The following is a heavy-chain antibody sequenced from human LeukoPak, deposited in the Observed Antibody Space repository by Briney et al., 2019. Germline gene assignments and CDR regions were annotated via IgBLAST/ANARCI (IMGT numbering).Heavy chain of an antibody. V-gene: IGHV1-2*02. D-gene: IGHD3-22*01. CDR1: GYTFTGYY. CDR2: INPNSGGT. Sequence: GASVKVSCKASGYTFTGYYMHWVRQAPGQGLEWMGWINPNSGGTNYAQKFRGRVTMTRDTSISTAYMELSRLRSDDTAVYYCARDMYYYDSSGYLLLWGQGTLVTVSS. J-gene: IGHJ4*02. CDR3: ARDMYYYDSSGYLLL.